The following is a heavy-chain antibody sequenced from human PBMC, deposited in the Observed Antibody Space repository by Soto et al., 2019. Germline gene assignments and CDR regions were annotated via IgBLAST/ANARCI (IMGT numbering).Heavy chain of an antibody. CDR2: ICHSGNT. V-gene: IGHV4-30-2*01. CDR1: GGSISIGGYC. D-gene: IGHD3-10*01. Sequence: QLQLQESGSGLVKPSQTLSLTCTVSGGSISIGGYCWSWIRQPPGQGLEWIGYICHSGNTYYNPSLTSRVTTSLDRSKNQFSLNLSSVTAADTAVYYCARVWFGESSWFDPWGQGTLGTVSS. CDR3: ARVWFGESSWFDP. J-gene: IGHJ5*02.